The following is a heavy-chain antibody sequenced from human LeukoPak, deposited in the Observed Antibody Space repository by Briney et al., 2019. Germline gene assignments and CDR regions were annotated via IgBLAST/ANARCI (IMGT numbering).Heavy chain of an antibody. J-gene: IGHJ4*02. CDR3: AADYGGNWIYFDY. D-gene: IGHD4-23*01. CDR1: GGTFSSYA. Sequence: ASVKVSCKASGGTFSSYAISWVRQAPGQGLEWMGGIIPIFGTANYAQKFQGRVTITTDESTSTAYMELSSLRSEDTAVYYCAADYGGNWIYFDYWGQGTLVTVSS. V-gene: IGHV1-69*05. CDR2: IIPIFGTA.